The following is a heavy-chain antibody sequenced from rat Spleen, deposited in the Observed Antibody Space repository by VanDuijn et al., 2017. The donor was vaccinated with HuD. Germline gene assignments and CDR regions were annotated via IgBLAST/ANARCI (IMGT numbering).Heavy chain of an antibody. CDR2: ISDDGSGT. CDR3: TRDRTYYGFTLDY. J-gene: IGHJ2*01. V-gene: IGHV5-29*01. D-gene: IGHD1-9*01. CDR1: GFTFSDYY. Sequence: EVQLVESDGGLVQPGRSLKLSCAASGFTFSDYYMAWVRQAPTKGLEWVATISDDGSGTYYRDSVKGRFTISRDNAKSTLYLQMDSLRSEDTATYYCTRDRTYYGFTLDYWSQGVMVTVSS.